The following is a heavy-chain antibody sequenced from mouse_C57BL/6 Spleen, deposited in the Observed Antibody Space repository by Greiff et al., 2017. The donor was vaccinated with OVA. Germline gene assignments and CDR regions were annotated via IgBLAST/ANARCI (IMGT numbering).Heavy chain of an antibody. CDR3: ARAFDV. J-gene: IGHJ1*03. CDR2: ISYDGSN. CDR1: GYSITSGYY. V-gene: IGHV3-6*01. Sequence: DVKLVESGPGLVKPSQSLSLTCSVTGYSITSGYYWNWIRQFPGNKLEWMGYISYDGSNNYNPSLKNRISITRDTSKNQFFLKLNSVTTEDTATYYCARAFDVWGTGTTVTVSS.